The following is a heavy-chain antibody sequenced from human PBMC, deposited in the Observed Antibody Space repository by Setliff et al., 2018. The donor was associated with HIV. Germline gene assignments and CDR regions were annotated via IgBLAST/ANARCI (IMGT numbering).Heavy chain of an antibody. Sequence: SETLSLTWTVSGGSITNYYWSWIRQPPGKGLQWIGYIYTSGSTNYNPSLKSRVTISVDTSKNQFSLKVSSVTAADTAVYYCARRVSYSSPETLWGQGTLVTVSS. CDR3: ARRVSYSSPETL. CDR2: IYTSGST. J-gene: IGHJ4*02. V-gene: IGHV4-4*09. D-gene: IGHD1-26*01. CDR1: GGSITNYY.